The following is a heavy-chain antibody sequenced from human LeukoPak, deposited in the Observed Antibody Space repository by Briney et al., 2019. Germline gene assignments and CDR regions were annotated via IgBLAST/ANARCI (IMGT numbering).Heavy chain of an antibody. V-gene: IGHV4-39*01. J-gene: IGHJ4*02. CDR2: IYNTGSA. CDR1: GGSISSSTYY. Sequence: SETLSLTCTVFGGSISSSTYYWGWIRQPPGKGLEWIGSIYNTGSAYSNPSLKSRVTISVDTSKNQFSLKLSSVTATDTAVYYCAGQSLDIVVVVGAVDYWGQGTLVTVSS. D-gene: IGHD2-15*01. CDR3: AGQSLDIVVVVGAVDY.